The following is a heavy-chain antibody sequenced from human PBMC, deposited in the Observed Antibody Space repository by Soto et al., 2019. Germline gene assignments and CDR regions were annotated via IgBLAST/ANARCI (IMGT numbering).Heavy chain of an antibody. CDR3: ARHYGDYRGHFAY. J-gene: IGHJ4*02. CDR1: GFTVSSNY. V-gene: IGHV3-53*04. Sequence: EVQLVESGGGLVQPGGSLRLSCAASGFTVSSNYMSWVRQAPGKGLEWVSVIYSGGSTYYADSVKGRFTISRHNSKNTLYLQMNSLRAEDTAVYYCARHYGDYRGHFAYWGQGTLVTVSS. D-gene: IGHD4-17*01. CDR2: IYSGGST.